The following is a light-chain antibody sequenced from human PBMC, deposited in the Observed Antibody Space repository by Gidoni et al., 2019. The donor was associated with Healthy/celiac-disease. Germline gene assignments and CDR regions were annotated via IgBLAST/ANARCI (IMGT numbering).Light chain of an antibody. CDR2: DAS. CDR1: QSASSS. J-gene: IGKJ5*01. V-gene: IGKV3-11*01. Sequence: EIVLAQSPATLSLSPGARATLSCRASQSASSSLAWYQQKPGQAPRLLIYDASNRATGIPARFIGSGSGTDFTLTISSLESEDFAVYYCQQRSDWPPTITFGQGTRLEIK. CDR3: QQRSDWPPTIT.